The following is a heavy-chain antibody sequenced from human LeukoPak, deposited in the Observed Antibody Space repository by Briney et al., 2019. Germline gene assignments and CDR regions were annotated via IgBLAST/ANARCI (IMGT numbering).Heavy chain of an antibody. Sequence: ASVKVSCKASGYTFTGYFMHWVRQAPGQGLGWMGWFKPSNGDTNYAQKLQGRVTMTTDTSTSTAYMELRSLRSDDTAVYYCARGSLTPYYYYGMDVWGQGTTVTVSS. D-gene: IGHD1-14*01. CDR2: FKPSNGDT. V-gene: IGHV1-18*04. CDR3: ARGSLTPYYYYGMDV. CDR1: GYTFTGYF. J-gene: IGHJ6*02.